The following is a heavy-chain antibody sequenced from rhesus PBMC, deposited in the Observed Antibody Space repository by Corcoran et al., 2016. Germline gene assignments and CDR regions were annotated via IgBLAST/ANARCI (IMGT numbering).Heavy chain of an antibody. CDR2: ISSVSQST. CDR3: ARIHPEYFEL. D-gene: IGHD4-23*01. V-gene: IGHV4-99*01. CDR1: GYPIRRGYF. Sequence: QVPLRGSGPGLVKTSETLPPPCAGSGYPIRRGYFWGWIRQPPGKGLEYIGYISSVSQSTSYNPSLKSRVTISKDTSKNQFSLNLASVTAADTAVYYCARIHPEYFELWGQGALVIVSS. J-gene: IGHJ1*01.